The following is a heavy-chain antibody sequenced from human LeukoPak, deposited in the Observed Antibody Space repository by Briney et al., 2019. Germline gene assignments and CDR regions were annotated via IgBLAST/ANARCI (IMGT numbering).Heavy chain of an antibody. CDR1: GFTFSSYA. J-gene: IGHJ4*02. Sequence: GGSLRLSCAASGFTFSSYAMSWVRQAPGKGLEWVSAISGSGGSTYYADSVKGRFTISRDNSKNTLYLQLNSLRAEDTAVYYCARGPRVATYYYFDYWGQGTLVTVSS. D-gene: IGHD1-1*01. V-gene: IGHV3-23*01. CDR2: ISGSGGST. CDR3: ARGPRVATYYYFDY.